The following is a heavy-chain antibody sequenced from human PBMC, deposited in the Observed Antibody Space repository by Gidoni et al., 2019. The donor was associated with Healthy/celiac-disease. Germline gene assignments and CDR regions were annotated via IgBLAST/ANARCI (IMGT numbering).Heavy chain of an antibody. CDR1: GFTFSSYA. Sequence: EVQLLESGGGLVQPGGSLRLSCAASGFTFSSYAMSWVRQAPGKGLERVSAISDSGGSTYYADSVKGRFTISRDNSKNTLYLQMNSLRAEDTAVYYCAKDTGDSSGYYYDMNAFDIWGQGTMVTVSS. CDR2: ISDSGGST. J-gene: IGHJ3*02. V-gene: IGHV3-23*01. D-gene: IGHD3-22*01. CDR3: AKDTGDSSGYYYDMNAFDI.